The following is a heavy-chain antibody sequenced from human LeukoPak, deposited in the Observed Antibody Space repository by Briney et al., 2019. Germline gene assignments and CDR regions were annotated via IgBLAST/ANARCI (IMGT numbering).Heavy chain of an antibody. CDR2: ISYDGSNK. CDR3: ARAPGGHAPVNY. Sequence: GRSLRLSCAASGFTFSSYAMHWVRQAPGKGLEWVAVISYDGSNKYYADSVKGRFIISRDNSKNTLYLQMNSLRAEDTAVYYCARAPGGHAPVNYWGQGTLVTVSS. CDR1: GFTFSSYA. J-gene: IGHJ4*02. V-gene: IGHV3-30*04. D-gene: IGHD3-10*01.